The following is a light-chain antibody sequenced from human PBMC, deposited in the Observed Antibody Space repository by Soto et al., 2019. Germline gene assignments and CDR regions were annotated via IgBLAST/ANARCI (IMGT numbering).Light chain of an antibody. Sequence: EIVLTQSPGTLSLSPGERATLSCRASQSVTRNYLAWYQQKPGQAPRLLIHGASSRATGIPDRFSGSGSGTDFTLTISRLEPEDSAVYYCQQYVSSPSTFGQGTRLEIK. V-gene: IGKV3-20*01. CDR2: GAS. J-gene: IGKJ5*01. CDR3: QQYVSSPST. CDR1: QSVTRNY.